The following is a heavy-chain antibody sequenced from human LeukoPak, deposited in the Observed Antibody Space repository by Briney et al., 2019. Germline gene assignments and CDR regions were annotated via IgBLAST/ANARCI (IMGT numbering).Heavy chain of an antibody. J-gene: IGHJ6*03. Sequence: GGSLRLSCAASGFTFSSYSMNWVRQAPGKGLEWVSSISSSSSYIYYADSVKGRFTISRDNAKNSLYLQMNSLRAEDTAVYYCARDQLQYGGGFEDYYYYMDVWGKGTTVTVSS. CDR3: ARDQLQYGGGFEDYYYYMDV. CDR2: ISSSSSYI. V-gene: IGHV3-21*01. D-gene: IGHD4-11*01. CDR1: GFTFSSYS.